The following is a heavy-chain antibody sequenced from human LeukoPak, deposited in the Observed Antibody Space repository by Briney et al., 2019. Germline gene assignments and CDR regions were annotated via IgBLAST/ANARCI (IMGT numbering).Heavy chain of an antibody. Sequence: SETLSLTCTVSGGSISSYYWSWIRQPPGKGLEWIGYIYYSGSTNYNPSLKSRVTTSVDTSKNQFSLKLSSVTAADTAVYYCARRLATELYFDYWGQGTLVTVSS. CDR1: GGSISSYY. D-gene: IGHD6-25*01. CDR2: IYYSGST. J-gene: IGHJ4*02. CDR3: ARRLATELYFDY. V-gene: IGHV4-59*08.